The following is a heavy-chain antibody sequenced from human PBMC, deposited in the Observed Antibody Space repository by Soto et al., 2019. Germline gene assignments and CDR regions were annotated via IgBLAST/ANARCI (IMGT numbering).Heavy chain of an antibody. V-gene: IGHV4-59*01. CDR1: GGSTSGYY. D-gene: IGHD2-15*01. CDR3: ARAGRYCSTGTCYAKY. Sequence: TSETLSLTCTVSGGSTSGYYWSWIRQSPGKGLEWIGHIYFGGTTKYNPSLKSRVTISTDTSKNQFSLELSSVTAADTAVYYCARAGRYCSTGTCYAKYWGQGALVTVSS. J-gene: IGHJ4*02. CDR2: IYFGGTT.